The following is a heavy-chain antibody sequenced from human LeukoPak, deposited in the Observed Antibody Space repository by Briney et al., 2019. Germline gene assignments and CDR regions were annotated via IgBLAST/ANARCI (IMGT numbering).Heavy chain of an antibody. CDR2: IYYSGST. V-gene: IGHV4-59*01. J-gene: IGHJ5*02. CDR1: GGSISSYY. D-gene: IGHD5-12*01. Sequence: SETLSLTCTVSGGSISSYYWSWIRQPPGKGLEWIGYIYYSGSTNYNPSLKSRVTISVDTSKNQFSLKLSSVTAADTAVYYCARRIVATITSWFDPWSQGTLVTVSS. CDR3: ARRIVATITSWFDP.